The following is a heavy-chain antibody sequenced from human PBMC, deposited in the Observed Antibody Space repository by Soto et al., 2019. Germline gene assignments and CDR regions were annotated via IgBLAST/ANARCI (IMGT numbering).Heavy chain of an antibody. CDR2: IIPIFGTA. V-gene: IGHV1-69*13. J-gene: IGHJ6*02. Sequence: SVKVSCKASGGTFSSYAISWVRQAPGQGLEWMGGIIPIFGTANYAQKFQGRVTITADESTSTAYMELSSLRSEDTAVYYCAMGQDYYYYYGMDVWGQGTTVTVSS. D-gene: IGHD3-16*01. CDR3: AMGQDYYYYYGMDV. CDR1: GGTFSSYA.